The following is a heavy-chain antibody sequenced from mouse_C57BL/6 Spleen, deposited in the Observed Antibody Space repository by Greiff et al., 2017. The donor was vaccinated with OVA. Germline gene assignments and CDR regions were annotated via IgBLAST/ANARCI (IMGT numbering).Heavy chain of an antibody. J-gene: IGHJ2*01. CDR3: ARFGFYGNYFDY. CDR1: GYTFTSYW. CDR2: IDPSDSYT. V-gene: IGHV1-69*01. D-gene: IGHD1-1*01. Sequence: QVQLQQSGAELVMPGASVKLSCKASGYTFTSYWMHWVKQRPGQGLEWIGEIDPSDSYTNYNQKFKGKSTLTVDKSSSTAYMQLSSLTSKYSAVYDCARFGFYGNYFDYWGQGTTLTVSS.